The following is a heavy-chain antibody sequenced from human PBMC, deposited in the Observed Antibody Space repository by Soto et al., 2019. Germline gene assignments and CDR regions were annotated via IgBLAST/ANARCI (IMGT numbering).Heavy chain of an antibody. CDR3: ARGGSSGWYERGNWFDP. V-gene: IGHV1-69*01. CDR2: IIPIFGTA. Sequence: VKVSCKASGGTFSSYAISWVRQAPGQGLEWMGGIIPIFGTANYAQKFQGRVTITADESTSTAYMELSSLRSEDTAVYYCARGGSSGWYERGNWFDPWGQGTLVTVSS. CDR1: GGTFSSYA. D-gene: IGHD6-19*01. J-gene: IGHJ5*02.